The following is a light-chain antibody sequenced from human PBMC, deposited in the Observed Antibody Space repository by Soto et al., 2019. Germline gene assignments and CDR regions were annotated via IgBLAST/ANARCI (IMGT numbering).Light chain of an antibody. CDR2: EVI. CDR3: SSYMSTSRYV. CDR1: SSDVGKYDR. Sequence: QSALTQPPSVSGSPGQSVTISCTGTSSDVGKYDRVSWYRQPPGTAPKLIIYEVINRPSGVPARFSGSKSGNTASLTISGLQAEDEADYYCSSYMSTSRYVFGAGTKVTVL. J-gene: IGLJ1*01. V-gene: IGLV2-18*02.